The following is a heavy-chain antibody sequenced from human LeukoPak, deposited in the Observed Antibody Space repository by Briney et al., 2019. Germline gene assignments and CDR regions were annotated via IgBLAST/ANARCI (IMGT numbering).Heavy chain of an antibody. J-gene: IGHJ4*02. D-gene: IGHD6-19*01. Sequence: PGGSLRLSXAASGFTFSSYGMHWVRQAPGEGLEWVAFIRYDGSNKYYADSVKGRFTISRDNSKNTLYLQVNSLRAEDTAVYYCAKDWSNSGWYFDYWGQRTLVTASS. V-gene: IGHV3-30*02. CDR3: AKDWSNSGWYFDY. CDR1: GFTFSSYG. CDR2: IRYDGSNK.